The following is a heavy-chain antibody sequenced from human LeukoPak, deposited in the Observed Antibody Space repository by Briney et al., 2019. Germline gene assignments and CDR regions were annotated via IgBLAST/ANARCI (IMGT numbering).Heavy chain of an antibody. J-gene: IGHJ6*03. D-gene: IGHD3-10*01. Sequence: SETLSLTCTVSGYSISSGYYWGWIRQPPGKGLEWIGSLYHSGNSYYNPSLKSRATISVDTSKNQFSLKLSSVTAADTAVYYCARVEEGYGSGRRENYYYYYMDVWGKGTTVTISS. CDR3: ARVEEGYGSGRRENYYYYYMDV. CDR2: LYHSGNS. V-gene: IGHV4-38-2*02. CDR1: GYSISSGYY.